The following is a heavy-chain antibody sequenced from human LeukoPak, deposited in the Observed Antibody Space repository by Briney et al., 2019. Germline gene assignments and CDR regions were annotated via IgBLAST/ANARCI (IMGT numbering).Heavy chain of an antibody. CDR1: GGSFSGYY. CDR3: ARGRQDVTMIVVVMTAVSYYLDV. CDR2: MNPSGST. D-gene: IGHD3-22*01. V-gene: IGHV4-34*01. J-gene: IGHJ6*03. Sequence: SGTLSLTRAVYGGSFSGYYWTWLRQTPEKGLEWVGEMNPSGSTNYNPSLQSRVTISVDTSKNQFSLELSSVTAADTAVYYCARGRQDVTMIVVVMTAVSYYLDVWGKGTTVAVS.